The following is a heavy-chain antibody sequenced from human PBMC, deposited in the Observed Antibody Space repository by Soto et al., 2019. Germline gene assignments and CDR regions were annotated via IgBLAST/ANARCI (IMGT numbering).Heavy chain of an antibody. CDR3: ARATYGDYGTYFDY. Sequence: SETLSLTCTVSGGSISSSYWSWIRQPPGKGLEWIGYIYYSGSTNYNPSLKSRVTISVDTSKKQFSLKLSSVTAADTAVYYCARATYGDYGTYFDYWGQGTLVTVSS. V-gene: IGHV4-59*01. CDR2: IYYSGST. D-gene: IGHD4-17*01. J-gene: IGHJ4*02. CDR1: GGSISSSY.